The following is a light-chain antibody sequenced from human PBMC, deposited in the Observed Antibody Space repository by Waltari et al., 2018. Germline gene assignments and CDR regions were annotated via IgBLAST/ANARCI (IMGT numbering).Light chain of an antibody. CDR1: SLRSYY. Sequence: SSELTQDPAVSVALGQTVRVTCQGDSLRSYYATWYQQKEGPAPVVVILGKNKRPSGNQDRFSGSSSGNTASLTITGTQAEDEAEYYCHSRDISGNHLVLFGGGTKLTVL. CDR3: HSRDISGNHLVL. V-gene: IGLV3-19*01. J-gene: IGLJ3*02. CDR2: GKN.